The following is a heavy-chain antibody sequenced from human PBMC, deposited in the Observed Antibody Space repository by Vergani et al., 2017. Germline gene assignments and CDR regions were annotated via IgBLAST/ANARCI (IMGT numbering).Heavy chain of an antibody. D-gene: IGHD6-13*01. V-gene: IGHV4-31*11. Sequence: QVQLQESGPGLVKPSQTLSLTCAVSGGSISSGGYYWSWIRQHPGKGLEWIGYIYYSGSTYYNPSLKSRVNISLDKSKNHFSLSLSSVTAADTAVYYCARHKEQLVPGNYYYYYYMDVWGKGTTVTVSS. CDR3: ARHKEQLVPGNYYYYYYMDV. CDR2: IYYSGST. CDR1: GGSISSGGYY. J-gene: IGHJ6*03.